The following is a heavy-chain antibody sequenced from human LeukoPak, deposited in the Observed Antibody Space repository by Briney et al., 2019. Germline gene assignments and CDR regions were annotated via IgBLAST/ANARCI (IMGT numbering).Heavy chain of an antibody. CDR3: ARVPLGYCSGDSCFDLDY. Sequence: GGSLRLSCAASGFTFSSYAMHWVRQAPGKGLEWVAIISYDGSNKYYADSVKGRFTISRDNSKNTLYLQMNSLRAEDTAVYYCARVPLGYCSGDSCFDLDYWGQGTLVTVSS. CDR2: ISYDGSNK. CDR1: GFTFSSYA. J-gene: IGHJ4*02. D-gene: IGHD2-15*01. V-gene: IGHV3-30-3*01.